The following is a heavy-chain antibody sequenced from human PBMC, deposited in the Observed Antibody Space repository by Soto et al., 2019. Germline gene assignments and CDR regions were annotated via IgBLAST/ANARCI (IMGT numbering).Heavy chain of an antibody. CDR3: SRAAYAHGFDI. Sequence: GGSLRLSCAASGYTFSDHYMDWVRQAPGRGLEWVGRITNKGDGYATQYAASVRGRFSVSRDDSKSSLYLQIYSLKTEDTAVYYCSRAAYAHGFDIWGQGTVVTVSS. V-gene: IGHV3-72*01. D-gene: IGHD4-17*01. J-gene: IGHJ3*02. CDR1: GYTFSDHY. CDR2: ITNKGDGYAT.